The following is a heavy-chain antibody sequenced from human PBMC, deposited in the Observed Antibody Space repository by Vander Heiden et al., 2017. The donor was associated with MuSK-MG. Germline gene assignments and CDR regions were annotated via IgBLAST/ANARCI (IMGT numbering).Heavy chain of an antibody. J-gene: IGHJ3*02. V-gene: IGHV3-21*01. D-gene: IGHD3-9*01. Sequence: EVQLVESGGGLVKPGGSLRLSCAASGFTFSSYSMNGVRQAPGKGLEWVSSISSSSSYIYYADSVKGRFTISRDNAKNSLYLQMNSLRAEDTAVYYCARSNYDILTGYYKPRDAFDIWGQGTMVTVSS. CDR1: GFTFSSYS. CDR2: ISSSSSYI. CDR3: ARSNYDILTGYYKPRDAFDI.